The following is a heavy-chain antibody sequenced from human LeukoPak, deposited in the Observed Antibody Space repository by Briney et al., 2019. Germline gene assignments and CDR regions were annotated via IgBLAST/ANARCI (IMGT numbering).Heavy chain of an antibody. CDR2: IIPIFDTP. V-gene: IGHV1-69*05. CDR1: GGTFSSYA. D-gene: IGHD2-21*01. J-gene: IGHJ3*02. Sequence: SVKVSCKASGGTFSSYAICWVRQAPGQGLEWMGGIIPIFDTPNYAQKFQGRVTITRNTSISTAYMELSSLRSEDTAVYYCARGLVERGAFDIWGQGTMVTVSS. CDR3: ARGLVERGAFDI.